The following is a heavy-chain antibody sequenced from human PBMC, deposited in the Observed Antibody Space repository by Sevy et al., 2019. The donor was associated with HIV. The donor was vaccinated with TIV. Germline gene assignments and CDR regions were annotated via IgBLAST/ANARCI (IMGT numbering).Heavy chain of an antibody. J-gene: IGHJ5*02. Sequence: GGSLRLSCAASGFTFSSYTMNWVRQAPGKGLEWISYISSSGSTIYYADSVKGRFTISRDNAKNSLYLQMNSLRDEDTAVYYCARDDLGYCTTTGCCGWFDPWGPGTLVTVSS. D-gene: IGHD2-2*01. CDR2: ISSSGSTI. V-gene: IGHV3-48*02. CDR3: ARDDLGYCTTTGCCGWFDP. CDR1: GFTFSSYT.